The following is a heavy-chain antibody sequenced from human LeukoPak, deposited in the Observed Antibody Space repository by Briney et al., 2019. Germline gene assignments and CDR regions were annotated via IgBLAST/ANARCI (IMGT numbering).Heavy chain of an antibody. D-gene: IGHD1-26*01. Sequence: QPGGSLRLSCAASGFTFSSYAMSWVRQAPGKGLEWVSGISGSGGSTYYADSVKGRFTISRDNSKNTLSLQMNSLRAEDTALYYCAKDLPSSSWGAYHFYGLDVWGQGTTVTVSS. J-gene: IGHJ6*02. CDR2: ISGSGGST. CDR1: GFTFSSYA. V-gene: IGHV3-23*01. CDR3: AKDLPSSSWGAYHFYGLDV.